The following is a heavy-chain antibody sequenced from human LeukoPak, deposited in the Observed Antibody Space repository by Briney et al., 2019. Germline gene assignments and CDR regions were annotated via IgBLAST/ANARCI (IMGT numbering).Heavy chain of an antibody. J-gene: IGHJ4*02. V-gene: IGHV3-30*18. CDR2: ISYDGSNK. CDR1: GFTFSSYG. Sequence: PGGFLRLSCAASGFTFSSYGMHWVRQAPGKGLEWVAVISYDGSNKYYPDSVKGRFTISRDNSKNTLYVQMKRLRAEDTAVYYCAKGSTYHYDSSDSGLFDYWGQGTLVTVSS. D-gene: IGHD3-22*01. CDR3: AKGSTYHYDSSDSGLFDY.